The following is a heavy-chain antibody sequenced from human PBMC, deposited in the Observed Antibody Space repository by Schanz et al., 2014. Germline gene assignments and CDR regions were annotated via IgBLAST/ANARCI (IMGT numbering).Heavy chain of an antibody. CDR2: IDPSGGTT. CDR3: ARAAYGGYTSTPLRY. D-gene: IGHD5-12*01. V-gene: IGHV1-46*01. CDR1: GYTFSNFY. J-gene: IGHJ4*02. Sequence: QVQLVQSGTEVKNPGASVKVSCKASGYTFSNFYIHWVRQAPAQGPEWVGIIDPSGGTTSHAQKFQGRVNMTRDTSTSTVYMELSSLRSDDTAIYYCARAAYGGYTSTPLRYWGQGTLVTVSS.